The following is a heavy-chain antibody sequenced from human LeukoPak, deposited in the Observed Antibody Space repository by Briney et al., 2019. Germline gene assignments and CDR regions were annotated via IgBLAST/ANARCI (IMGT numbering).Heavy chain of an antibody. CDR3: ARATIPDYYYMDV. Sequence: SETLSLTCTVSGGSISSGGYYWSWIRQPPGKGLEWIGYIYHSGSTYYNPSLKSRVTISVDTSKNQFSLKLSSVTAADTAVYYCARATIPDYYYMDVWGKGTTVTVSS. J-gene: IGHJ6*03. CDR2: IYHSGST. CDR1: GGSISSGGYY. V-gene: IGHV4-30-2*05.